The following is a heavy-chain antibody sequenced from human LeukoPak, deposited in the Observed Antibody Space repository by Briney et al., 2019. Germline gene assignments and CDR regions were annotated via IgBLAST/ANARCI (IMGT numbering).Heavy chain of an antibody. CDR1: SFSISNGFY. D-gene: IGHD5-12*01. V-gene: IGHV4-38-2*02. Sequence: SETLSLTCVVSSFSISNGFYWVWIRQPPGKGLEWIGDVFYSGVAYYNPSLMSRVTISVDTSKNQFSLKLNSVTAADTAVYYCARDRGGRTGYASGDFDFWGQGVLVTVSS. CDR2: VFYSGVA. CDR3: ARDRGGRTGYASGDFDF. J-gene: IGHJ4*02.